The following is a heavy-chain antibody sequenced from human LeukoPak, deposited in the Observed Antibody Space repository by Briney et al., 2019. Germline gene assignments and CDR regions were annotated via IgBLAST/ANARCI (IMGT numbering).Heavy chain of an antibody. Sequence: GGSLRLSCAASGFTFSDSYMTWIRQAPGKGLEWVSYISNSGSTIYYADSVKGRFSISRDNAESSLYLQMNSLRVEDTAVYYCGRGHWGLDYWGQGPLVTVSS. D-gene: IGHD7-27*01. J-gene: IGHJ4*02. CDR1: GFTFSDSY. CDR3: GRGHWGLDY. CDR2: ISNSGSTI. V-gene: IGHV3-11*04.